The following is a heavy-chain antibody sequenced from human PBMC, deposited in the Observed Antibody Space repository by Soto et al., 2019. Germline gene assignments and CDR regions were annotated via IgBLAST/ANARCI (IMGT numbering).Heavy chain of an antibody. CDR3: AKSDTALSYGFDP. Sequence: PGGSLRLSCSASGFTFSSYAMHWVRQAPGKGLEYVSTVSSHGGSTYYADSVKGRFTISRDNSKNTLYLQMSSLRPEDTAVYYCAKSDTALSYGFDPWGQGTVVTLSS. V-gene: IGHV3-64D*06. CDR2: VSSHGGST. CDR1: GFTFSSYA. D-gene: IGHD5-18*01. J-gene: IGHJ5*02.